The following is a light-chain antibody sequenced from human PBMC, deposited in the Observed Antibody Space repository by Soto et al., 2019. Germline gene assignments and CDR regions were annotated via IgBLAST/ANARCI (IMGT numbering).Light chain of an antibody. Sequence: QSVLTQSPSASASLGASVTLTCTLSRGHSGYDIAWHQQQPEKGPRYLMKLNSDGSHSKGDGIPDRFSGSISGAERYLTISTRQSEDEADYSCQTWRTGMQVFGGGTKLTVL. CDR2: LNSDGSH. J-gene: IGLJ3*02. CDR3: QTWRTGMQV. V-gene: IGLV4-69*01. CDR1: RGHSGYD.